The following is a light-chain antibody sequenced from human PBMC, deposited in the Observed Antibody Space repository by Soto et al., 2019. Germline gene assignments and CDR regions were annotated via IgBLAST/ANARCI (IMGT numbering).Light chain of an antibody. Sequence: DIPLTQSPSTLSASVGDRVTITCRASEDISRWLAWYQHKPGKAPKLLIYQASNLRSGVPSRVTGSGSETEFTLTISGLQPDDFASYCCLQYYFYPYTFGQGTKLESK. CDR2: QAS. V-gene: IGKV1-5*03. J-gene: IGKJ2*01. CDR1: EDISRW. CDR3: LQYYFYPYT.